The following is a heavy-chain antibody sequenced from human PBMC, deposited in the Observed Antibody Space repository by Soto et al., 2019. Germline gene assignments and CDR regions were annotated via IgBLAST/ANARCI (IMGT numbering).Heavy chain of an antibody. CDR3: AAANNTSPVDY. Sequence: SVKVSCKASGFTFADSAVQWVRQARGQRLEWIGRIVVDSGNTKYAQKFPERVTITWDMSTSTAYMELSSLRSEDTAVYYCAAANNTSPVDYWGQGTLVTVSS. CDR2: IVVDSGNT. CDR1: GFTFADSA. J-gene: IGHJ4*02. V-gene: IGHV1-58*01. D-gene: IGHD1-26*01.